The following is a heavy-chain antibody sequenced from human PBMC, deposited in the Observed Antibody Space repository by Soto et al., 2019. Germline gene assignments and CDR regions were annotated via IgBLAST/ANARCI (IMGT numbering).Heavy chain of an antibody. J-gene: IGHJ4*02. D-gene: IGHD6-19*01. CDR3: ARTPSGGWVDY. V-gene: IGHV2-70*01. Sequence: SGPTLVNPTQTLTLTCTFSGFSLSTGGMCVSWIRQPPGKALEWLALIDWDDDAYYSASLKTRLTISKDTSKNQVVLTMTDMDPVDTATYLCARTPSGGWVDYWGQGTLVTVSS. CDR1: GFSLSTGGMC. CDR2: IDWDDDA.